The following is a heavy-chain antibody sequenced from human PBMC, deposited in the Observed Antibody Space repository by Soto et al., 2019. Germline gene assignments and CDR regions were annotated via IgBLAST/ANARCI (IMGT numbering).Heavy chain of an antibody. V-gene: IGHV4-31*03. CDR1: GGSISSGGYY. Sequence: SETLSLTCTVSGGSISSGGYYWSWIRQHPGKGLEWIGYIYYSGSTYYNPSLKSRVTISVDTSKNQFSLKLSSVTAADTAVYYCARVSGENGDYGLSYFDYWGQGTLVTVSS. D-gene: IGHD4-17*01. CDR3: ARVSGENGDYGLSYFDY. J-gene: IGHJ4*02. CDR2: IYYSGST.